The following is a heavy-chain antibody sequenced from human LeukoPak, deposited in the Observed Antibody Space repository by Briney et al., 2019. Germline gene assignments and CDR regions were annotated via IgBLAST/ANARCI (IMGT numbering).Heavy chain of an antibody. Sequence: PSETLSLTCTVSGGSISSSSYYWGWIRQPPGKGLEWIGSIYYSGSTYYNPSLKSRVTISVDTSKNQFSLKLSSVTAADTAVYYCARGPERAAAAFDIWGQGTMVTVSS. CDR2: IYYSGST. J-gene: IGHJ3*02. CDR1: GGSISSSSYY. D-gene: IGHD6-25*01. V-gene: IGHV4-39*01. CDR3: ARGPERAAAAFDI.